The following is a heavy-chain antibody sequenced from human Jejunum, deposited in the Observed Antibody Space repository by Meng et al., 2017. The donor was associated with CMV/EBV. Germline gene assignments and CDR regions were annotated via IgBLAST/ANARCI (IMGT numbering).Heavy chain of an antibody. V-gene: IGHV1-3*01. CDR3: ARGTYCTGRICLRSGPDY. J-gene: IGHJ4*02. D-gene: IGHD2-8*02. CDR2: INAGSGNA. CDR1: YSCTGYG. Sequence: YSCTGYGMHWVRQAPGQRLEWMGWINAGSGNAKNSQRFQDRVAITRDISASTVYMELSSLTSEDTALYFCARGTYCTGRICLRSGPDYWGQGTLVTVSS.